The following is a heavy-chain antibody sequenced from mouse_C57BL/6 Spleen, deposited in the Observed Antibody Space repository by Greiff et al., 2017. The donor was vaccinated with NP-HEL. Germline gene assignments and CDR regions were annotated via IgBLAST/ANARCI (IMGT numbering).Heavy chain of an antibody. Sequence: QVQLQQSGAELVMPGASVKLSCKASGYTFTSYWMHWVKQRPGQGLEWIGEIDPSDSYTNYNQKFKGKSTLTVDKSSSTAYMQLSSLTSEDSAVYYCARGELGAWFAYWGQGTLVTVSA. V-gene: IGHV1-69*01. D-gene: IGHD4-1*01. CDR1: GYTFTSYW. J-gene: IGHJ3*01. CDR3: ARGELGAWFAY. CDR2: IDPSDSYT.